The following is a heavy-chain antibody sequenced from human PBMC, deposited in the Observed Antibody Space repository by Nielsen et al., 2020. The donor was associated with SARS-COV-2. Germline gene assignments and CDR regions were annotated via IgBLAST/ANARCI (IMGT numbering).Heavy chain of an antibody. CDR1: GFTFSTYG. D-gene: IGHD2-15*01. Sequence: GESLKISCVASGFTFSTYGMHWVRQAPGKGLEWVAAIPYDGSNKYYVDSVKGRFTISRDNSKNTLYLQMSSPREEDTAVYYCAKDWTAIVVVPSGGVDYWGQGTLVTVSS. CDR2: IPYDGSNK. J-gene: IGHJ4*02. CDR3: AKDWTAIVVVPSGGVDY. V-gene: IGHV3-30*02.